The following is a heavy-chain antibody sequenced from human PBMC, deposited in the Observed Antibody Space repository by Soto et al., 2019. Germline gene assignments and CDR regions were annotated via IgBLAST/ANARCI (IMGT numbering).Heavy chain of an antibody. D-gene: IGHD3-22*01. Sequence: ASVNVSCKASGYTFTSHAMHWVRQAPGQRLEWMGWIDPGNGNTKYSQKFQGRVTITRDTSASTAYMELSSLRSEDTAVYYCARLHVSSGFDYWGQGTLVTVSS. CDR3: ARLHVSSGFDY. CDR1: GYTFTSHA. CDR2: IDPGNGNT. J-gene: IGHJ4*02. V-gene: IGHV1-3*01.